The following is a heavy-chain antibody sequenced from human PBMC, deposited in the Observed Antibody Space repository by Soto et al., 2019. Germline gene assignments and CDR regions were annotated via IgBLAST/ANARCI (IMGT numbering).Heavy chain of an antibody. CDR2: IKTKPDDGTI. CDR3: TTSNLGVDF. D-gene: IGHD1-1*01. J-gene: IGHJ4*02. V-gene: IGHV3-15*01. CDR1: GLIFSDVW. Sequence: GGSLRLSCAASGLIFSDVWMTWVRRAPGKGLEWVGRIKTKPDDGTIDYAAPVRGRFTISRDDSKNTLYLQMTSLTPDDTGVYYCTTSNLGVDFWGPGTLVTVSS.